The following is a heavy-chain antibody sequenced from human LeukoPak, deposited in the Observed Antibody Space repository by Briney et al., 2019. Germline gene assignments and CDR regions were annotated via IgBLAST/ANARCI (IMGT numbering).Heavy chain of an antibody. CDR1: GFTFSSYW. V-gene: IGHV3-7*01. CDR2: IKQDGSER. J-gene: IGHJ6*03. D-gene: IGHD3-22*01. Sequence: PGGSLRLSCAASGFTFSSYWMSWVRQAPGKGLEWVANIKQDGSERYYVDSVKGRFTISRDNAKNSLYLQMNSLRAEDTAVYYCARVAYYYDSSGSVYYYYYMDVWGKGTTVTVSS. CDR3: ARVAYYYDSSGSVYYYYYMDV.